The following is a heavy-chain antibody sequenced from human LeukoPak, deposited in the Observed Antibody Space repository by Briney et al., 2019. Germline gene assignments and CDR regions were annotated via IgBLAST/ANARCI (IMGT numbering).Heavy chain of an antibody. J-gene: IGHJ6*02. CDR1: GGSISSGGYY. CDR2: IYYSGST. D-gene: IGHD3-22*01. Sequence: SETLSLTCTVSGGSISSGGYYWSWIRQHPGKGLEWIGYIYYSGSTYYNPSLKSRVTISVDTSKNQFSLKLSSVTAADTAVYYCARVSPYYYDSSGYYWRRDYYYYYGMDVWGQGTTVTVSS. CDR3: ARVSPYYYDSSGYYWRRDYYYYYGMDV. V-gene: IGHV4-31*03.